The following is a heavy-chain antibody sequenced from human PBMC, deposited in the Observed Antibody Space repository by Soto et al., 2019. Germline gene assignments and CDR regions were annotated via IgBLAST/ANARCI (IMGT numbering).Heavy chain of an antibody. CDR1: GGSISSHY. J-gene: IGHJ6*02. D-gene: IGHD1-26*01. CDR3: ARDGREASGIDV. CDR2: IYYRGNT. V-gene: IGHV4-59*11. Sequence: QVQLQESGPGLVKPSETLSLTCTVSGGSISSHYWSWVRQAPGKGLEWIGCIYYRGNTFYNPSLKSRGPESVDPSNNQFSLKLDSVTTADTGVYYCARDGREASGIDVWGQGTTVTVSS.